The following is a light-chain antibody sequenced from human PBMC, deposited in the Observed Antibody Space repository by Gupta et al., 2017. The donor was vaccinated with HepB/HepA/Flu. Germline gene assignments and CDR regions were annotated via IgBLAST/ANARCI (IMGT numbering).Light chain of an antibody. CDR2: LNSDGSH. CDR1: SGHSSDG. J-gene: IGLJ2*01. V-gene: IGLV4-69*01. Sequence: QLVLTRSPSASASLGASVKLTCTLSSGHSSDGIAWHQQQPEKGPRYLMKLNSDGSHSTGDGIPDRFSASSSGADRYLTIASLQAEDEDDYYCQTGGTGIVVFGGGTKLTVL. CDR3: QTGGTGIVV.